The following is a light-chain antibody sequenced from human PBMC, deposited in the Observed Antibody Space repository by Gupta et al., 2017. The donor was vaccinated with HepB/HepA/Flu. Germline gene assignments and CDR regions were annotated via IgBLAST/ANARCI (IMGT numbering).Light chain of an antibody. J-gene: IGLJ2*01. Sequence: QSALTQPRPVSGSPGQSVTISCTGTSSDVGGYNYVSWYQQHPGKAPKLMIYDVSKRPSGVPDRFSGSKSGTTASLTISGLQAEDEADYYCCSYAGSYTYVVFGGGTKLTVL. V-gene: IGLV2-11*01. CDR1: SSDVGGYNY. CDR3: CSYAGSYTYVV. CDR2: DVS.